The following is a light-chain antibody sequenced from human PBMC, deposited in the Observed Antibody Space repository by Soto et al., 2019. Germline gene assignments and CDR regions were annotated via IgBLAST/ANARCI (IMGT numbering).Light chain of an antibody. J-gene: IGKJ5*01. CDR1: KSVSSSF. CDR3: QQYGSSPRT. CDR2: GAS. V-gene: IGKV3-20*01. Sequence: VLLKDPGTLSLCQGEGATVCCRTKKSVSSSFLAWYQQKVGQAPRLLIYGASSRATGIPDRFSGSGSGTDVNLTSMRLQPEYCAVYYCQQYGSSPRTIGQGTRLEIK.